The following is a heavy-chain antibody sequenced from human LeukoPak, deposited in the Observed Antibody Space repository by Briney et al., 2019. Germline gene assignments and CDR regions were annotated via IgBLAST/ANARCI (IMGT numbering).Heavy chain of an antibody. CDR1: GFSFDDYA. CDR2: ITRNSGSI. D-gene: IGHD1-26*01. CDR3: AKGLGVASLIVDALDM. V-gene: IGHV3-9*01. J-gene: IGHJ3*02. Sequence: GGSLRLSCEASGFSFDDYAMHWVRQVPQKGLEWVSGITRNSGSILYAYSVRGRFTTSRDTAKNSQYLVMTSLRDEDTALYYCAKGLGVASLIVDALDMWGQGTMVTVSS.